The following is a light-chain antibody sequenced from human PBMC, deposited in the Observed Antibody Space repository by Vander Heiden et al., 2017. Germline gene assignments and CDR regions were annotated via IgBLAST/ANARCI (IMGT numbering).Light chain of an antibody. Sequence: SYAWTQPPHGSVSPGQTASITCSGDKLGDKYACWYQQKPGQSPVLVIYQDSKRPSGIPERFSGSNSGNTATLTISGTQAMDEADYYCQAWDSSTVVFGGGTKLTVL. CDR2: QDS. CDR3: QAWDSSTVV. J-gene: IGLJ2*01. CDR1: KLGDKY. V-gene: IGLV3-1*01.